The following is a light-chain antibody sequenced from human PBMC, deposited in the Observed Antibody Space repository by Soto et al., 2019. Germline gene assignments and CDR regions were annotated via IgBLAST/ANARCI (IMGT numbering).Light chain of an antibody. J-gene: IGKJ5*01. CDR3: QQFNSYPL. CDR2: DAS. V-gene: IGKV1-13*02. CDR1: QGVSSA. Sequence: AIQLTQSPSSLSASVGDRVTITCRASQGVSSALAWYQQKPGKAPKLLIYDASSLESGVPSRFSGSRSGTDFTLTISCLQPEDFVTYYCQQFNSYPLFGQGTRLEIK.